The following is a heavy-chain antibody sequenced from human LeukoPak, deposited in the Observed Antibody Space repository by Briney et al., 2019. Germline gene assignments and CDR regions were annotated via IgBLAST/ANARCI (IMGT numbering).Heavy chain of an antibody. CDR3: ARGLTGYSSGSYDY. V-gene: IGHV4-34*01. CDR2: INHSGST. Sequence: PSETPSLTCAVYGGSFSGYYWSWIRQPPGKGLEWIGEINHSGSTNYNPSLKSRVTISVDTSKNQFSLKLSSVTAADTAAYYCARGLTGYSSGSYDYWGQGTLVTVSS. CDR1: GGSFSGYY. D-gene: IGHD6-19*01. J-gene: IGHJ4*02.